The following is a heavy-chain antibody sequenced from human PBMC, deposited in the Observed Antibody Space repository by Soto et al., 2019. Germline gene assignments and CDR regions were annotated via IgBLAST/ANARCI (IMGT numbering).Heavy chain of an antibody. D-gene: IGHD3-22*01. CDR1: GYTFTSYG. J-gene: IGHJ4*02. Sequence: SVKASCKASGYTFTSYGMNWVRQAPGRGLEWMGWMNPGNGNTKYSQKFQGRVIIERYILVSRAYIELSSMSSEDTAVYYCARGGYFDSGNYLAYWGLGTLVTVSS. CDR3: ARGGYFDSGNYLAY. CDR2: MNPGNGNT. V-gene: IGHV1-3*01.